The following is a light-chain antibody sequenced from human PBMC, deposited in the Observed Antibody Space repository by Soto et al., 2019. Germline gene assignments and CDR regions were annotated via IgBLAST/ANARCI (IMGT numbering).Light chain of an antibody. J-gene: IGLJ2*01. CDR3: SSYTSGSTVV. V-gene: IGLV2-14*01. Sequence: LTQPASVSGSPGQSITISCIGTSSDVGGYNYVSWYQQHPGKAPKLMIYEVSNRPSGVSNRFSGSKSGNTASLTISGLQAEDEADYYCSSYTSGSTVVFGGGTKLTVL. CDR1: SSDVGGYNY. CDR2: EVS.